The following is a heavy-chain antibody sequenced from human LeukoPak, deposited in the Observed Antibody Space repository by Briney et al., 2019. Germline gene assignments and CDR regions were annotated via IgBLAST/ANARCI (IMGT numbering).Heavy chain of an antibody. J-gene: IGHJ4*02. CDR3: AKRRTTVISLDQ. CDR1: GFTFTDYA. CDR2: VSTSGGST. Sequence: GGSLRLSCAASGFTFTDYAITWVRQAPGKGLEWFSAVSTSGGSTYYADSVKGRFTISRDNSKNTLYLQMNSLRAEDTAVYYCAKRRTTVISLDQWGQGTLVTVSS. D-gene: IGHD4-17*01. V-gene: IGHV3-23*01.